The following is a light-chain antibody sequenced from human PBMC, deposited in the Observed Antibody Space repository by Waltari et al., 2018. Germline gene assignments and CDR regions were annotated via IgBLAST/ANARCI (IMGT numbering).Light chain of an antibody. CDR1: QSVSSDY. CDR3: QQYGSSTPGYT. Sequence: EIVLTPSPGTLSLSPGERATLSCRATQSVSSDYLAWYQQKRGQAPRLLIYAASTRATGIPDRFSGSGSGTDFTLTISRLEPEDFAVYHCQQYGSSTPGYTFGQGTKLEIK. V-gene: IGKV3-20*01. J-gene: IGKJ2*01. CDR2: AAS.